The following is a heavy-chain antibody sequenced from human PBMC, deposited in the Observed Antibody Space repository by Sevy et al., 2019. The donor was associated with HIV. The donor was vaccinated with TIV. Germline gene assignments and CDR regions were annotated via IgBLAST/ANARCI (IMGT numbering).Heavy chain of an antibody. D-gene: IGHD3-10*01. CDR1: GGTISSSSYR. J-gene: IGHJ4*02. Sequence: SETLSLTCTVSGGTISSSSYRWGWIRQPPGKGLEWVGSIYHTGAADDNPSLKRRVTMSVETSKNQFSLQVGSVTAADTAVYYYARWYGNNFDYWGQGALVTVSS. CDR2: IYHTGAA. V-gene: IGHV4-39*01. CDR3: ARWYGNNFDY.